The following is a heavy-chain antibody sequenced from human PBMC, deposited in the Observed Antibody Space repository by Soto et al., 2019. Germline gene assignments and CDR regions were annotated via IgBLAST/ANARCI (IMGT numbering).Heavy chain of an antibody. D-gene: IGHD3-22*01. CDR2: IKSKTDGGTT. J-gene: IGHJ4*02. Sequence: PGGSLRLSCAASGFTFSGYAMSWVRQAPGKGLEWVGRIKSKTDGGTTDYAAPVKGRFTISRDDSKNTLYLQMNSLKTEDTAVYYCTTDPVTMIVVVPSSGWGQGTLVTVSS. CDR3: TTDPVTMIVVVPSSG. V-gene: IGHV3-15*01. CDR1: GFTFSGYA.